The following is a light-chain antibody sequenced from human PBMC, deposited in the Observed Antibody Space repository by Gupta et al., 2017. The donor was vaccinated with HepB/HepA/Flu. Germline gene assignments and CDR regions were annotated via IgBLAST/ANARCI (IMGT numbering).Light chain of an antibody. Sequence: QSVLTQPPSASGTPGQRVYISCSGSSSNIGSNTVNWYQQLPDPAPKLLIYSNNQRPSGVPDRFSGSKSGTSASLTISGLQSEDEAEYYCEKWDDSINGLVFGGGTKLTVL. CDR2: SNN. J-gene: IGLJ2*01. CDR3: EKWDDSINGLV. V-gene: IGLV1-44*01. CDR1: SSNIGSNT.